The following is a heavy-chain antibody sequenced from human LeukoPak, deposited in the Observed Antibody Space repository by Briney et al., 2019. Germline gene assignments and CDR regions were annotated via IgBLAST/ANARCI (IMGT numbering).Heavy chain of an antibody. CDR1: GGSISSGGYY. Sequence: SETLSLTCTVSGGSISSGGYYWSWIRQHPGKGLEWIGYIYYSGSTYYNPSLKSRVTISVDTSKNQFSLKLSSVTAADTAVYYCARTYCSSTSCYTYYGMDVWGQGTTVTASS. CDR3: ARTYCSSTSCYTYYGMDV. J-gene: IGHJ6*02. CDR2: IYYSGST. D-gene: IGHD2-2*02. V-gene: IGHV4-31*03.